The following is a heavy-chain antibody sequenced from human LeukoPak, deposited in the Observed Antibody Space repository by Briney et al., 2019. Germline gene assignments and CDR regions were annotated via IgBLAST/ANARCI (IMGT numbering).Heavy chain of an antibody. J-gene: IGHJ6*02. Sequence: TLSLXCTVSXGSISSGDYYWTWIRQPPGKGLEWIGYIFYSGGTYYNPSLKSRITISVDTSKNQFSLKLTSVTAADTAVYYCARESRSGYYGSYYYYGVDVWGQGTTVTVSS. V-gene: IGHV4-30-4*01. CDR1: XGSISSGDYY. CDR3: ARESRSGYYGSYYYYGVDV. D-gene: IGHD3-22*01. CDR2: IFYSGGT.